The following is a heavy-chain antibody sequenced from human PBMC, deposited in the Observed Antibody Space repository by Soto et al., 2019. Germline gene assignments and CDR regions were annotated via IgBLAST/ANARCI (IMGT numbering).Heavy chain of an antibody. CDR2: LYWDDDE. CDR3: AHKGGRGAGMDV. D-gene: IGHD2-15*01. V-gene: IGHV2-5*02. J-gene: IGHJ6*02. CDR1: GFSVSTSGVG. Sequence: QITLKESGPTLVKPTQTLTLTCTFSGFSVSTSGVGVAWIRQPPGTDLEWLALLYWDDDERYSPFLQSRVTITKDTSKNQVVLTMTNMEPVDTATYYCAHKGGRGAGMDVWGQGTTVTVS.